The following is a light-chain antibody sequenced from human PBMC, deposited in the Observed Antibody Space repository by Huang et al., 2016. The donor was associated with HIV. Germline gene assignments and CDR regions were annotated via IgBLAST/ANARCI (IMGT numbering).Light chain of an antibody. CDR3: QQSYATPLT. CDR2: ASS. J-gene: IGKJ4*01. CDR1: QNIGSY. Sequence: DIQMTQSPSSLSASVGDRVTITCRASQNIGSYLNWYQQKPGKAPYLLIYASSNLQGGVPSRFNGSGSGTDFTLTNSSLQPEDIAGYYCQQSYATPLTFGGRTTVEIK. V-gene: IGKV1-39*01.